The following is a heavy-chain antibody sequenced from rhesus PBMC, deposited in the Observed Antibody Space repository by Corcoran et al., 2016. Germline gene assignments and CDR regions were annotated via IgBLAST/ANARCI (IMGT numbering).Heavy chain of an antibody. CDR1: GLTFSKSW. CDR2: NKMKTEGETA. Sequence: EVQLVESGAGLVQPGGSLRLSCAASGLTFSKSWMSWVRKPPGKGLEWVGSNKMKTEGETADEAASVKGRLPISRDDSKNTLYLQRNSLKTEDTAVYYCTTPSGTHFDYWGQGVLVTVSS. V-gene: IGHV3-30*02. CDR3: TTPSGTHFDY. J-gene: IGHJ4*01. D-gene: IGHD6-25*01.